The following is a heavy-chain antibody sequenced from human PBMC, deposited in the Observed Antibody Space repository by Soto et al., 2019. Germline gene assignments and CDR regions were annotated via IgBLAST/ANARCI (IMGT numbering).Heavy chain of an antibody. CDR3: ARAPMYSSSWYLRWFDP. CDR2: INAGNGNT. J-gene: IGHJ5*02. D-gene: IGHD6-13*01. Sequence: VASVKVSCKASGYTFTSYAMHWVRQAPGQRLEWMGWINAGNGNTKYSQKFQGRVTITRDTSASTAYMELSSLRSEDTAVYYCARAPMYSSSWYLRWFDPWGQGTLVTVSS. CDR1: GYTFTSYA. V-gene: IGHV1-3*01.